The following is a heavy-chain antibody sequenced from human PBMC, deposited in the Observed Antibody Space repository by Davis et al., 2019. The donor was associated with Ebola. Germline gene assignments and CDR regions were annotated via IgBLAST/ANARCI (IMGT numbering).Heavy chain of an antibody. CDR3: AKEFSWIQLWSGYFDY. Sequence: PGGSLRLSCAASGFTFSSYGMHWVRPAPGKGLEWVAVISYDGSNKYYADSVKGRFTISRDNSKNTLYLQMNSLRAEDTAVYYCAKEFSWIQLWSGYFDYWGQGTLVTVSS. D-gene: IGHD5-18*01. J-gene: IGHJ4*02. V-gene: IGHV3-30*18. CDR2: ISYDGSNK. CDR1: GFTFSSYG.